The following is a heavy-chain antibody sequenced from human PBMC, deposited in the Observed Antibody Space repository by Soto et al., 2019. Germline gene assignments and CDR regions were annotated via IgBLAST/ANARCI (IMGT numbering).Heavy chain of an antibody. D-gene: IGHD3-10*01. Sequence: EVQLLESGGGLIQPGGSLRLSCAASGFTFSSYAMSWARQAPGKGLEWVSAISGSGGSTYYADSVKGRFTISRDNSKNTLYLQMNSLRAEDTAVYYCANHVWFGELSNWGQGTLVTVSS. CDR1: GFTFSSYA. V-gene: IGHV3-23*01. CDR3: ANHVWFGELSN. CDR2: ISGSGGST. J-gene: IGHJ4*02.